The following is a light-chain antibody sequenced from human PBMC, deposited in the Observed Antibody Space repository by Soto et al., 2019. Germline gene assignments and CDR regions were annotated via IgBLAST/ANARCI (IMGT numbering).Light chain of an antibody. CDR3: YSAADNRLVV. CDR2: KDT. CDR1: LLAQKF. Sequence: SYELTQPSSVSVSPGQTARITCSGALLAQKFARWFQQKPGQAPVLLIFKDTERPSEISERFSGSSSGTTVTLTISGAQVEHEAVYYCYSAADNRLVVFGGGTKLTVL. J-gene: IGLJ2*01. V-gene: IGLV3-27*01.